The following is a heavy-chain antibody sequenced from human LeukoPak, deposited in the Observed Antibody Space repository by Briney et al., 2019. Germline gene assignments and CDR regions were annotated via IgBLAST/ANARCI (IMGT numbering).Heavy chain of an antibody. D-gene: IGHD3-22*01. CDR3: ARWGYDSSSYAFDI. CDR2: ISSNGGST. CDR1: GFTFSRYA. V-gene: IGHV3-64*01. Sequence: GGSLRLSCAASGFTFSRYAMHWVRQAPGKGLEYVSAISSNGGSTYYANSVKGRFTVSRDNSKNTLYLHRGGLRAEDMAVYYCARWGYDSSSYAFDIWGQGTMVTVSS. J-gene: IGHJ3*02.